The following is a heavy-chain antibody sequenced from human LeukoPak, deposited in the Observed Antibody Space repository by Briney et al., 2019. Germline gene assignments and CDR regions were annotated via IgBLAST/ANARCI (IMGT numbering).Heavy chain of an antibody. V-gene: IGHV3-66*01. CDR2: IYSGGST. CDR3: ARDHCSGGSCYSDYYGMDV. D-gene: IGHD2-15*01. J-gene: IGHJ6*02. Sequence: GGSLRLSCEASGSTFESDAMSWVRQAPGKGLEWVSVIYSGGSTYYADSVKGRFTISRDNSKNTLYLQMNSLRAEDTAVYYCARDHCSGGSCYSDYYGMDVWGQGTTVTVSS. CDR1: GSTFESDA.